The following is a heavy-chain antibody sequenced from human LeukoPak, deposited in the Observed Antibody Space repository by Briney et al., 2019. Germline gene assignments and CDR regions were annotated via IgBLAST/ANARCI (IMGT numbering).Heavy chain of an antibody. CDR2: ISTYNGDT. Sequence: ASVKVSFKASGYTFTRYAISWVRQAPGHGREWMGWISTYNGDTNYAQNLQGRVTMTRDTSTSTAYMELRSLRSDDTAVYYCARDPSNTSGRYIYFDSWSQGTLVTVSS. CDR1: GYTFTRYA. V-gene: IGHV1-18*04. D-gene: IGHD6-19*01. CDR3: ARDPSNTSGRYIYFDS. J-gene: IGHJ4*02.